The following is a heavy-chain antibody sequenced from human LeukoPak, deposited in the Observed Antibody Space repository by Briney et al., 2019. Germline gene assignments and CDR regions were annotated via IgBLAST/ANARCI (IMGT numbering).Heavy chain of an antibody. CDR1: GGSFSVYY. CDR2: INHSGSI. J-gene: IGHJ1*01. Sequence: SETLSLTCAVYGGSFSVYYWNWIRQPPGKGLEWIGEINHSGSINYNVSLKSRVAISVDTSKNQFSLEVSSVTAADTAVYYCARASKRDCPNGVCRDRYFQHWGQGTLVTVSS. D-gene: IGHD2-8*01. V-gene: IGHV4-34*01. CDR3: ARASKRDCPNGVCRDRYFQH.